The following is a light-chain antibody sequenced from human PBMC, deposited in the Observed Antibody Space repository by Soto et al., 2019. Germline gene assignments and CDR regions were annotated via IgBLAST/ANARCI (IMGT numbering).Light chain of an antibody. J-gene: IGKJ4*01. CDR1: QSVRVN. CDR2: DAA. Sequence: EVVMTQSPATLSVSPGERATLSCRASQSVRVNLAWYQQKPGQAPRLLIYDAATRATGVPARFTGSGSGTELALTISSLQSEDVAVYYCQQYNKWPPLTFGGGTKVEIK. CDR3: QQYNKWPPLT. V-gene: IGKV3-15*01.